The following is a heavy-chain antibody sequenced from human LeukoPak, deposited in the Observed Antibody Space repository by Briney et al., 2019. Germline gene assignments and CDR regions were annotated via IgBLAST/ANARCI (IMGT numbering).Heavy chain of an antibody. Sequence: GGSLRLSCAASGFTFSSYSMNWVRQAPGKGLEWVSSISSSSSYIYYADSVKGRFTISRDNAKNSLYLQMNSLRAEDTAVYYCARDSSSWSRGGMDVWGQGTTVTVSS. J-gene: IGHJ6*02. V-gene: IGHV3-21*01. CDR3: ARDSSSWSRGGMDV. CDR2: ISSSSSYI. D-gene: IGHD6-13*01. CDR1: GFTFSSYS.